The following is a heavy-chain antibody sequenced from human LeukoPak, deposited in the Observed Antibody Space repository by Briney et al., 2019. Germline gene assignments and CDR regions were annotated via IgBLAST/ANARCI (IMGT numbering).Heavy chain of an antibody. CDR2: IYGGGTT. D-gene: IGHD2-2*02. V-gene: IGHV4-38-2*01. J-gene: IGHJ3*01. Sequence: SETLSLTCAVSGYSISSCFYWVWTRPSPGKGLEWLANIYGGGTTYYNPALKNRLTISLDTSKNHFSVNLTSVTAADTAVYYCARGFCSSIDCYNDAFDFWGQGTMVTVSS. CDR3: ARGFCSSIDCYNDAFDF. CDR1: GYSISSCFY.